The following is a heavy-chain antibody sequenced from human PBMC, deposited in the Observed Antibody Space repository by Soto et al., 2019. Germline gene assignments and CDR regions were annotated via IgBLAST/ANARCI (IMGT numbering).Heavy chain of an antibody. D-gene: IGHD2-15*01. Sequence: QVQLVESGGGVVQPGRSLRLSCAASGFTFSSYAMHWVRQAPGKGLEWVAVISYDGSNKYYADSVKGRFTIPRDNSKNTLYLQMNSLRAEDTAVYYCARDKGYCSGGSCLYYYYYYGMDVWGQGTTVTVSS. CDR2: ISYDGSNK. CDR3: ARDKGYCSGGSCLYYYYYYGMDV. J-gene: IGHJ6*02. CDR1: GFTFSSYA. V-gene: IGHV3-30-3*01.